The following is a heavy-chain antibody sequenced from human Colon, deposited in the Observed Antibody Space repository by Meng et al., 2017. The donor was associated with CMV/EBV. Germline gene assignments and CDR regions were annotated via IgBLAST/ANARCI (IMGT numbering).Heavy chain of an antibody. Sequence: ASVTVSCTTSGYPFTMHYIHWVRQAPGRGLEWMGWMNPNSGDTNYAQRFQDRVEMTRDTTVNTAYLDLTSLRSADTAVYYCATLSIYDSTISDFWGQGTLVTVSS. CDR1: GYPFTMHY. V-gene: IGHV1-2*02. CDR3: ATLSIYDSTISDF. J-gene: IGHJ4*02. D-gene: IGHD5/OR15-5a*01. CDR2: MNPNSGDT.